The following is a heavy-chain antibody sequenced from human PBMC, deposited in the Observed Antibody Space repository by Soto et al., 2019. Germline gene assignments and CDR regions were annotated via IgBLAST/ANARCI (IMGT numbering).Heavy chain of an antibody. D-gene: IGHD3-3*01. J-gene: IGHJ6*03. CDR1: GFTFSSYG. CDR2: IWYDGSNK. Sequence: GGSLRLSCAASGFTFSSYGMHWVRQAPGKGLEWVAVIWYDGSNKYYADSVKGRFTISRDNSKNTLYLQMNSLRAEDTAVYYCAGRYYDFWSGTRMDVWGKGTTVTVSS. CDR3: AGRYYDFWSGTRMDV. V-gene: IGHV3-33*01.